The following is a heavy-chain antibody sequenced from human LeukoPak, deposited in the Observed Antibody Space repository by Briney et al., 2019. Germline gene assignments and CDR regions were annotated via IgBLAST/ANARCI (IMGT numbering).Heavy chain of an antibody. J-gene: IGHJ4*02. Sequence: ASVKVSCKASGYTFTSYGISWVRQAPGQGLEWMGWISTYNGNTNYAQKLQGRVTMTTDTSTSTAYMELSSLRSEDTAVYYCATSYFGILTGYYSWKGRYFDYWGQGTLVTVSS. V-gene: IGHV1-18*01. CDR2: ISTYNGNT. D-gene: IGHD3-9*01. CDR1: GYTFTSYG. CDR3: ATSYFGILTGYYSWKGRYFDY.